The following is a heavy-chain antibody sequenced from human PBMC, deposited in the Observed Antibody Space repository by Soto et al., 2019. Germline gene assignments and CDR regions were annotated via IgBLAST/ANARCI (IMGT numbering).Heavy chain of an antibody. CDR3: VRDGTKTLRDWFDP. D-gene: IGHD1-1*01. CDR2: INHIGST. J-gene: IGHJ5*02. CDR1: GDSFSGYY. Sequence: SETLSLTCAVYGDSFSGYYWGWIRQSPGKGLEWIGEINHIGSTKYNPSLESRVTISVDTSKNQFSLKLSSVTAADTAVYYCVRDGTKTLRDWFDPWGQGISVTVSS. V-gene: IGHV4-34*01.